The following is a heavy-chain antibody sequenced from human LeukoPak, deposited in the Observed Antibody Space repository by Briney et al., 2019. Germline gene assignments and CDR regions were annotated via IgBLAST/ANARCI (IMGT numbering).Heavy chain of an antibody. CDR3: VRDMGYYDKV. J-gene: IGHJ4*02. V-gene: IGHV3-21*01. Sequence: GGSLRLSCAASGCTFSNYDINWVRQAPGRGLEWVSSISNTSTYIYYADSVKGRFTISRDNAKNTLYLQMNSLRAEDTAVYYCVRDMGYYDKVWGQGTLVTVSS. CDR1: GCTFSNYD. CDR2: ISNTSTYI. D-gene: IGHD3-22*01.